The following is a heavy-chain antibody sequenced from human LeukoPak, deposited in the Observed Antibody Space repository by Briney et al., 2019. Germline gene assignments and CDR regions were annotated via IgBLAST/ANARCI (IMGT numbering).Heavy chain of an antibody. CDR3: ARGANWFDP. CDR1: GGSISNYY. Sequence: SETLSLTCIVSGGSISNYYWSWIRQPPGKGLEWIGYIYYSGSTNYNPSLKSRVTISVDTSKNQFSLKLSSVTAADTAVYYCARGANWFDPWGQGTLVTVSS. J-gene: IGHJ5*02. V-gene: IGHV4-59*01. CDR2: IYYSGST.